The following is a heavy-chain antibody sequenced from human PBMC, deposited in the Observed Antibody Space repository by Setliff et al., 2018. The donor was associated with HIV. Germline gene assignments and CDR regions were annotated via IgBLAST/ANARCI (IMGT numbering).Heavy chain of an antibody. V-gene: IGHV1-2*02. CDR3: ARDGIAVAGTLPFDY. D-gene: IGHD6-19*01. CDR1: GYTFTGYY. CDR2: INPNSGGT. Sequence: EASVKVSCKASGYTFTGYYMHWVRQAPGQGLEWMGWINPNSGGTNYAQKFQGRVTMTRDTSITTAYMELSRLRSDDTAVYYCARDGIAVAGTLPFDYWGQGTLVTVSS. J-gene: IGHJ4*02.